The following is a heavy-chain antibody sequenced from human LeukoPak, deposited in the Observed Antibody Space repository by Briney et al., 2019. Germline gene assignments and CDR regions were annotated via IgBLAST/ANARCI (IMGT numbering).Heavy chain of an antibody. CDR3: AKAPYYEILTGYYLS. J-gene: IGHJ4*02. D-gene: IGHD3-9*01. V-gene: IGHV3-30*02. CDR2: IRYDGSNK. Sequence: GGSLRLSCVGTGFTFSSYGMHWVRQAPGKGLEWVAFIRYDGSNKYYADSVKGRFTISRDNSKNTLYLQMNSLRAEDTAVYYCAKAPYYEILTGYYLSWGQGTLVTVSS. CDR1: GFTFSSYG.